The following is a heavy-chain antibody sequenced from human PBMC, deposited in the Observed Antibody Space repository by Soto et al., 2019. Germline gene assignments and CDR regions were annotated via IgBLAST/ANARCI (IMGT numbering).Heavy chain of an antibody. D-gene: IGHD6-13*01. J-gene: IGHJ4*02. CDR1: GFTFSSYA. Sequence: VQLLDSGGGLVQPGGSLRLSCAASGFTFSSYAMNWVRQAPGKGLEWVSVISGSGDSTYYADSVKGRFTISRDNSQNTLYLQMNSLRAEDTAVYYCARRGPGTYFDYWGQGTLVTVSS. V-gene: IGHV3-23*01. CDR2: ISGSGDST. CDR3: ARRGPGTYFDY.